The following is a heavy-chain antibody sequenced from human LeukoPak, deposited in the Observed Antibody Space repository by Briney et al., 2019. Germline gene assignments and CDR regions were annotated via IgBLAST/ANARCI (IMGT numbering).Heavy chain of an antibody. CDR1: GFTFSSYW. Sequence: GGSLRLSSVVSGFTFSSYWMSWVRQAPGKGLEWVANIKEDGTERHYVASVKGRLTISRDNAKNSLYLQMNSLRGEDTAVYYCGVGVYSHGYEQWAQGPLVTVSS. V-gene: IGHV3-7*01. CDR2: IKEDGTER. D-gene: IGHD5-18*01. CDR3: GVGVYSHGYEQ. J-gene: IGHJ4*02.